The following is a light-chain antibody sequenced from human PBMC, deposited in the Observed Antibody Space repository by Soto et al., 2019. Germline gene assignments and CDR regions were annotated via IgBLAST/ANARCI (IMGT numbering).Light chain of an antibody. CDR3: SSYTSSSTLGV. CDR1: SSDVGGYNY. CDR2: EVS. Sequence: QSALTQPASVSGSPGQSITISCTGTSSDVGGYNYVSWYQQHPGKAPKLMIYEVSNRPSGVSNRFSGSKSGNTASLTISGLQAEDEAGYCCSSYTSSSTLGVFGGGTKLTVL. J-gene: IGLJ2*01. V-gene: IGLV2-14*01.